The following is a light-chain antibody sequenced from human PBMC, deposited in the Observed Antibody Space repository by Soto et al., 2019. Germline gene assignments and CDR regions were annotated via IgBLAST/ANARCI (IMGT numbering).Light chain of an antibody. CDR2: AAS. CDR1: QSINSY. V-gene: IGKV1-39*01. CDR3: QQSYGIPRT. Sequence: DIQMTQSPSSLSASLRDRVTITWRASQSINSYLNWYQQRPGKAPKLLIYAASSLQTGVPSRFSGSGSGTDFTLTISSLQTEDSATYYCQQSYGIPRTFGQGTKVDIK. J-gene: IGKJ1*01.